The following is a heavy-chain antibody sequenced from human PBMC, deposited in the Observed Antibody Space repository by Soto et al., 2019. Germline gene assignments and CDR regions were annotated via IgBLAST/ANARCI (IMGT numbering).Heavy chain of an antibody. D-gene: IGHD3-16*01. CDR1: GFTFANHW. V-gene: IGHV3-30-3*01. CDR3: ATGMILSGEY. CDR2: ISYDGSNK. Sequence: RGSLRLSCTASGFTFANHWMHWVRQAPGKGLEWVAVISYDGSNKYYADSVKGRFTIPRDNSKNTXNLQMNSLRAEATAVYYCATGMILSGEYWGQGTLVTVCS. J-gene: IGHJ4*02.